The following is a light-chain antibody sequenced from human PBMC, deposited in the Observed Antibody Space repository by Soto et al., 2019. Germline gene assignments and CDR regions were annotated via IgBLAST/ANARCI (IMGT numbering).Light chain of an antibody. CDR2: GAS. Sequence: EIVLTQSPGTLSLSPGERATLSCGASQSVSSSYLAGYQQKPGQAPRLLIYGASSRATGIPDRFSGSGSGTDLTLTISRLEPKDFAVYYGQQYDSSPRTFGQGTKVEIK. CDR1: QSVSSSY. CDR3: QQYDSSPRT. V-gene: IGKV3-20*01. J-gene: IGKJ1*01.